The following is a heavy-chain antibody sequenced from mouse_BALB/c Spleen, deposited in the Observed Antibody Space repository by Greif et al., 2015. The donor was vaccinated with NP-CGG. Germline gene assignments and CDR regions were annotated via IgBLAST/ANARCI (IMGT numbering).Heavy chain of an antibody. CDR3: ARGGRGFAY. V-gene: IGHV3-6*02. Sequence: VQLKESGPGLVKPSQSLSLTCSVTGYSITSGYYWNWIRQFPGNKLEWMGYISYDGSNNYNPSLKNRISITRDTSKNQFFLKLNSVTTEDTATYYCARGGRGFAYWGQGTLVTVSA. J-gene: IGHJ3*01. D-gene: IGHD3-3*01. CDR1: GYSITSGYY. CDR2: ISYDGSN.